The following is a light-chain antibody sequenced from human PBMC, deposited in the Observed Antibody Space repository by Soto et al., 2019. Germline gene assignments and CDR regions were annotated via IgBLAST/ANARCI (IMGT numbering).Light chain of an antibody. J-gene: IGLJ1*01. CDR3: GTWDSSLSIFV. Sequence: QSVLTRPPSVSAAPGQMVTMSCSGGSSNIGAHYVSWHQQVPGTAPKLLIYENDKRPSGIPDRFSGSKSGTSATLGITGLQTGDEADYYCGTWDSSLSIFVFGTGTKLTVL. CDR1: SSNIGAHY. CDR2: END. V-gene: IGLV1-51*02.